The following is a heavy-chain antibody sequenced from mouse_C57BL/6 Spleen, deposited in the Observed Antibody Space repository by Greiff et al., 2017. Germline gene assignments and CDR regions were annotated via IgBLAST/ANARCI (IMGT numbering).Heavy chain of an antibody. J-gene: IGHJ1*03. CDR2: IYPGDGDT. D-gene: IGHD4-1*01. CDR1: GYAFSSSW. Sequence: QVQLKESGPELVKPGASVEISCKASGYAFSSSWMNWVKQRPGKGLEWIGRIYPGDGDTNYNGKFKGKATLTADKSSSTAYMQLSSLTSEDSAVYFCARCNWDVRYFDVWGTGTTVTVSS. CDR3: ARCNWDVRYFDV. V-gene: IGHV1-82*01.